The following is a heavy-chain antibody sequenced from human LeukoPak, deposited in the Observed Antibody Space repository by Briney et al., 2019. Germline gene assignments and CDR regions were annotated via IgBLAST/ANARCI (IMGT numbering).Heavy chain of an antibody. CDR3: ARARVRANWFDP. Sequence: ASVKVSCKASGYTFTGYYMHWVRQAPGQGLEWMGWINPNSGGTNYAQKFQGRVTMTRDTSISTAYMELSRLRSDDTAAYYCARARVRANWFDPWGQGTLVTVSS. CDR1: GYTFTGYY. D-gene: IGHD3-10*01. V-gene: IGHV1-2*02. CDR2: INPNSGGT. J-gene: IGHJ5*02.